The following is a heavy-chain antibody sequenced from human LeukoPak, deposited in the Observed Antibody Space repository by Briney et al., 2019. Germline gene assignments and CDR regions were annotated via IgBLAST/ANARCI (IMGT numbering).Heavy chain of an antibody. CDR3: ARVMRSGSPFDY. CDR2: ISGSGGST. Sequence: GGSLRLSCAASGFTFSTFSMNWVRQAPGKGLEWVSAISGSGGSTYYADSVKGRFTISRDNAKNSLYLQMNSLRAEDTAVYYCARVMRSGSPFDYWGQGTLVTVSS. V-gene: IGHV3-21*04. D-gene: IGHD1-26*01. J-gene: IGHJ4*02. CDR1: GFTFSTFS.